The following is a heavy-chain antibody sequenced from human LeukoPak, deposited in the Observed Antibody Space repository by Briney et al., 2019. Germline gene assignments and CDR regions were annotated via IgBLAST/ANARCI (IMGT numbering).Heavy chain of an antibody. CDR3: AREPHYYDSSGWN. V-gene: IGHV4-34*01. CDR1: GGSFSGYY. D-gene: IGHD3-22*01. J-gene: IGHJ4*02. CDR2: INHSGST. Sequence: SETLSLTCAVYGGSFSGYYSSWIRQPPGKGLEWVGEINHSGSTNYNPSHKSRVTISVDTSKNQFSLKLSSVTAADTAVYYCAREPHYYDSSGWNWGQGTLVTVSS.